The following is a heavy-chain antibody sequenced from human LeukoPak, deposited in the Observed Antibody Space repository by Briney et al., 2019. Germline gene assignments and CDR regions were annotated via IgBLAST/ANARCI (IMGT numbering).Heavy chain of an antibody. Sequence: GGSLRLSCAASGFTFSSYEMKWVRQAPGKGLEWVSYISSSGNTIYYADSVKGRFTISRDDSKNTLYLQMNSLKTEDTAVYYCTTAVRGSYYYYYGMDVWGQGTTVTASS. CDR3: TTAVRGSYYYYYGMDV. CDR2: ISSSGNTI. V-gene: IGHV3-48*03. CDR1: GFTFSSYE. J-gene: IGHJ6*02. D-gene: IGHD1-26*01.